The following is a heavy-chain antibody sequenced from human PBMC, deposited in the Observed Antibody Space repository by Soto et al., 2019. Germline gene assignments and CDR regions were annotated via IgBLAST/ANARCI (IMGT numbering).Heavy chain of an antibody. Sequence: GGSLRLSCAPSGFPFSSYAMSWVRQAPGKGLEWVSAISGSGGSTYYADSVKGRFTISRDNSKNTLYLQMNSLRAEDTSVYYCAKEALEWSFFDYWGQGTLVTVSS. D-gene: IGHD3-3*01. CDR1: GFPFSSYA. CDR2: ISGSGGST. V-gene: IGHV3-23*01. J-gene: IGHJ4*02. CDR3: AKEALEWSFFDY.